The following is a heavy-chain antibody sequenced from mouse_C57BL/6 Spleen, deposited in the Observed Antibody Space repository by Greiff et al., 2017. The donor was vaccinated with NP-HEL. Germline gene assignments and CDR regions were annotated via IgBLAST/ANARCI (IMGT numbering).Heavy chain of an antibody. Sequence: QVQLKQSGAELVKPGASVKLSCKASGYTFTSYWMQWVKQRPGQGLEWIGEIDPSDSYTNYNQKFKGKATLTVDTSSSTAYMQLSSLTSEDSAVYYCARRAFYGGFAYWGQGTLVTVSA. CDR3: ARRAFYGGFAY. CDR1: GYTFTSYW. V-gene: IGHV1-50*01. CDR2: IDPSDSYT. D-gene: IGHD1-1*01. J-gene: IGHJ3*01.